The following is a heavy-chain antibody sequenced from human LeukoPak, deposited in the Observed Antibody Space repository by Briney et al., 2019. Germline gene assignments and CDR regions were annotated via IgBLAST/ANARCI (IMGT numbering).Heavy chain of an antibody. CDR2: IVVSSGNT. J-gene: IGHJ4*02. CDR1: GFTFTSSA. CDR3: AAVKNTMDYYFDY. V-gene: IGHV1-58*02. Sequence: SVKVSCKASGFTFTSSAMQWVRQARGQRLEWIGWIVVSSGNTNYAQKFQERVTITRDMSTSTAYMELSSLRSEDTAVYYCAAVKNTMDYYFDYWGQGTLVTVSS. D-gene: IGHD3-10*01.